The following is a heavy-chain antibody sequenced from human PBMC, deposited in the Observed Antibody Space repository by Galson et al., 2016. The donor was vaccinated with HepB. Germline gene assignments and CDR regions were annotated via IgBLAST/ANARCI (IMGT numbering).Heavy chain of an antibody. CDR3: ARGGSAMFDY. Sequence: SVKVSCKASNYTFINYGIIWVRQAPGQGLEWMGWISTYNGNSDYAQKFQGRVTMTRDTSTSAAYMELRSLRSDDAAVYHCARGGSAMFDYWGQGTTVTVSS. CDR2: ISTYNGNS. D-gene: IGHD1-1*01. CDR1: NYTFINYG. J-gene: IGHJ4*03. V-gene: IGHV1-18*01.